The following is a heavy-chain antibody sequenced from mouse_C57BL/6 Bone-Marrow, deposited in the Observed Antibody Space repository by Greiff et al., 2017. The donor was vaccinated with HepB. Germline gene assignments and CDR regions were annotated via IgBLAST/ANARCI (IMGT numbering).Heavy chain of an antibody. V-gene: IGHV7-1*01. D-gene: IGHD2-1*01. CDR3: ARDGIYYGNYLSMDY. J-gene: IGHJ4*01. CDR2: SRNKANDYTT. Sequence: EVKVVESGGGLVQSGRSLRLSCATSGFTFSDFYMEWVRQAPGKGLEWIAASRNKANDYTTEYSASVKGRFIVSRDTSQSILYLQMNALRAEDTAIYYCARDGIYYGNYLSMDYWGQGTSVTVSS. CDR1: GFTFSDFY.